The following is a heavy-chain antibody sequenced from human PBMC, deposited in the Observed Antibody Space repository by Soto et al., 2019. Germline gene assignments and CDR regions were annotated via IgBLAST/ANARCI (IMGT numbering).Heavy chain of an antibody. V-gene: IGHV3-43*01. D-gene: IGHD3-3*01. CDR3: PKDIAYDFWSFHPRPYVLDV. CDR2: ISWDGGST. J-gene: IGHJ6*02. CDR1: GFTCDDYT. Sequence: GRYPRLCCAASGFTCDDYTMHWVRQAPGKGLEWVSLISWDGGSTYYADSVKGRFTISRDNSKNSLYLQMNSLRTEDTALYYCPKDIAYDFWSFHPRPYVLDVCGQGTTVTVSS.